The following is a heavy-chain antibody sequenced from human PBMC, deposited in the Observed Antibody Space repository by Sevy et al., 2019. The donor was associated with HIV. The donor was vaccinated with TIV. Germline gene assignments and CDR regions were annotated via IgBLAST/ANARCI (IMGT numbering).Heavy chain of an antibody. J-gene: IGHJ6*03. CDR2: IKQDGSEK. Sequence: GGSLRLSCAASGFTFSSYWMSWVRQALGKGLEWVANIKQDGSEKYYVDSVKGRFTISRDNAKNSLYLQMNSLRAEDTAVYYCARDSKGYDFWSGFHYYYYYMDVWGKGTTVTVSS. V-gene: IGHV3-7*01. D-gene: IGHD3-3*01. CDR1: GFTFSSYW. CDR3: ARDSKGYDFWSGFHYYYYYMDV.